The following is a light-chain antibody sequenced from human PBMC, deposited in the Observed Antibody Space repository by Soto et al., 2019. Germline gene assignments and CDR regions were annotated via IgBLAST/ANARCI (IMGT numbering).Light chain of an antibody. Sequence: DIQMTQSPSTLSASVGDRVTITCRASRSISSWLAWYQQKPGKAPKLLIYDASSLESGVPSRFSGSGSGTEFTLTFSSLQPDDFATYYCQQYNTYPWTFGQGTKVEIK. J-gene: IGKJ1*01. CDR3: QQYNTYPWT. V-gene: IGKV1-5*01. CDR2: DAS. CDR1: RSISSW.